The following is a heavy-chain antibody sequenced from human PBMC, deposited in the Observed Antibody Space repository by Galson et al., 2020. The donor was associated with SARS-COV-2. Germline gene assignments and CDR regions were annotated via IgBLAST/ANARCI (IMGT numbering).Heavy chain of an antibody. J-gene: IGHJ3*02. D-gene: IGHD3-16*01. CDR1: GGSVNSGPDY. Sequence: SETLSLTRTVAGGSVNSGPDYWRWIRQPQGKGLEWIGNIYYSGSTQYNPPLKSRVTISVDTSNKQFSLKLSSVTAADTGVYYCARVTLWGAHAFDIWGQGTMVTVSS. V-gene: IGHV4-61*01. CDR2: IYYSGST. CDR3: ARVTLWGAHAFDI.